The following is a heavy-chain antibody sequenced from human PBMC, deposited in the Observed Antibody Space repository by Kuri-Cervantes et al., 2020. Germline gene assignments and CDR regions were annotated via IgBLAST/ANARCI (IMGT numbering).Heavy chain of an antibody. CDR2: ISGSGGST. J-gene: IGHJ3*02. Sequence: ETLSLTCAASGFTFSSYAMSWVRQAPGKGLEWVSAISGSGGSTYYADSVKGRFTISRDNSKNTLYLQMNSLRAEDTAVYYCAKDLTPGGGDAFDIWGQGTMVTVSS. D-gene: IGHD1-14*01. CDR1: GFTFSSYA. CDR3: AKDLTPGGGDAFDI. V-gene: IGHV3-23*01.